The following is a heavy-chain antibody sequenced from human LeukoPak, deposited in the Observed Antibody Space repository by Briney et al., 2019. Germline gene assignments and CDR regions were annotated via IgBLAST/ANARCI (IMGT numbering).Heavy chain of an antibody. V-gene: IGHV3-23*01. CDR2: ISGSGGST. Sequence: GGSLRLSCAVSGFTFSSYAMSWVRQAPGKGLEWVSAISGSGGSTYYADSVKGRFTISRDNSKNTLYLQMNSLRAEDTAVYYCAKGERIFGVVLDAFDIWGQGTMVTVSS. D-gene: IGHD3-3*01. CDR3: AKGERIFGVVLDAFDI. CDR1: GFTFSSYA. J-gene: IGHJ3*02.